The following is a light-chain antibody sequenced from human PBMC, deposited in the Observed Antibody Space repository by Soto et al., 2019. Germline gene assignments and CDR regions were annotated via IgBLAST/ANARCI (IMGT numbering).Light chain of an antibody. V-gene: IGLV2-8*01. CDR1: SSDVGAYIF. J-gene: IGLJ1*01. Sequence: QSVLTQPPSASVSPGQSVTISCTGTSSDVGAYIFASWYQQHPGKAPKLMVYDVNRRPPGVPDRFFGSKSGNTASLTVSGLQAEDEADYYCVSFAGGTYVFGTGTKVTVL. CDR2: DVN. CDR3: VSFAGGTYV.